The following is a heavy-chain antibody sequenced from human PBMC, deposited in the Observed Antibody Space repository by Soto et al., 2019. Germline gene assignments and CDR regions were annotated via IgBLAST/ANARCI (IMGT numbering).Heavy chain of an antibody. CDR3: ASRSSSSWYFEL. J-gene: IGHJ2*01. Sequence: QLQLQESGPGLVKPAETLSLAGTVSGGSISSSSYSWGWIRQPPGKGLGLIGSTYYSGSTYYNPSLERGVTLSVDTSKNQYSLKRSSVTAADTAVYLCASRSSSSWYFELWGRGTLVTVSS. CDR2: TYYSGST. V-gene: IGHV4-39*01. D-gene: IGHD6-6*01. CDR1: GGSISSSSYS.